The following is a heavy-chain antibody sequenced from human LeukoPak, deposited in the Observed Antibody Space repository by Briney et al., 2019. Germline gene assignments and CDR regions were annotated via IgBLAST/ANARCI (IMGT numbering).Heavy chain of an antibody. Sequence: GASVKVSCKTSGYPFTFYDINWVRQATGQGLEWMGWMNPNGGDTRYAQNFQGRVTMTRNTSISTAYMELSSLRSEDTAVYYCARADPSLADNSGYAFDYWGRGTLVTVSS. D-gene: IGHD3-22*01. J-gene: IGHJ4*02. CDR1: GYPFTFYD. CDR2: MNPNGGDT. V-gene: IGHV1-8*01. CDR3: ARADPSLADNSGYAFDY.